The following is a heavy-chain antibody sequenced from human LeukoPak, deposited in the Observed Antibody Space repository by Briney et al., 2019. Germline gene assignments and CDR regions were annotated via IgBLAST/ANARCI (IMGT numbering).Heavy chain of an antibody. D-gene: IGHD1-7*01. CDR1: GGSVNGYY. CDR2: IHYSGLT. Sequence: SETLSLTCTASGGSVNGYYWNWIRRPPGKGLEWIGFIHYSGLTVYSPSLQSRVTMSVDTSTNQFSLALSSVTAADTALYFCARERPEDEWNSLDSWGEGILVTVS. V-gene: IGHV4-59*02. CDR3: ARERPEDEWNSLDS. J-gene: IGHJ4*02.